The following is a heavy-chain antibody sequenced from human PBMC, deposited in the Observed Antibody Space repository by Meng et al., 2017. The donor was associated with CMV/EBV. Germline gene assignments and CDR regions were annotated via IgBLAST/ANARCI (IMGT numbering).Heavy chain of an antibody. CDR1: GFTVSSNY. Sequence: GSLKISCAASGFTVSSNYMSWVRQAPGKGLEWVSVIYSGGSTYYADSVKGRFTISRDNSKNTLYLQMNSLRAEDTAMYYCARDDPLTGFDYWGQGTLVTVSS. V-gene: IGHV3-66*02. J-gene: IGHJ4*02. CDR2: IYSGGST. D-gene: IGHD4/OR15-4a*01. CDR3: ARDDPLTGFDY.